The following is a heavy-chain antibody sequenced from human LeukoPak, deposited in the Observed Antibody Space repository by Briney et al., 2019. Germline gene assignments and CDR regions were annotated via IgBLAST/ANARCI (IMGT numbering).Heavy chain of an antibody. CDR3: ASLGGGSTVTTYLNY. D-gene: IGHD4-17*01. J-gene: IGHJ4*02. CDR1: RGTFSSYA. Sequence: ASVKVSCKASRGTFSSYAINWVRQAPGQGLEWMGGIIPIFGTANYAQKFQGRVTITADESTSTAYMELSSLRSEDTAVYYCASLGGGSTVTTYLNYWGQGTLVTVSS. V-gene: IGHV1-69*13. CDR2: IIPIFGTA.